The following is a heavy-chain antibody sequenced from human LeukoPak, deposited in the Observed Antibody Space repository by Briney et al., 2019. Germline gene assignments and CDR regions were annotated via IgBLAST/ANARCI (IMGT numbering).Heavy chain of an antibody. V-gene: IGHV1-8*01. CDR1: GDTFTSYD. Sequence: GASVKVSCKASGDTFTSYDINWVRQATGQGLEWMGWMNPNSGNTGYAQKFQGRVTTTRNTSISTAYMELSSLRSEDTAVYYCARGYRWELLPVDYWGQGTLVTVSS. CDR2: MNPNSGNT. CDR3: ARGYRWELLPVDY. J-gene: IGHJ4*02. D-gene: IGHD1-26*01.